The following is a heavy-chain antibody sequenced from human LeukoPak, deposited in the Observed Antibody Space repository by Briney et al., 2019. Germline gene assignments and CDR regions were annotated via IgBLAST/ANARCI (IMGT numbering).Heavy chain of an antibody. CDR3: ARAADYYGSGSYYNYDY. V-gene: IGHV1-2*02. D-gene: IGHD3-10*01. Sequence: ASVKVSCKASGYTFTGYYMHWVRQAPGQGLEWMGWINPNSGGTNYAQKFQGRVTMTRDTSISTAHMELSRLRSDDTAVYYCARAADYYGSGSYYNYDYWGQGTLVTVSS. CDR2: INPNSGGT. CDR1: GYTFTGYY. J-gene: IGHJ4*02.